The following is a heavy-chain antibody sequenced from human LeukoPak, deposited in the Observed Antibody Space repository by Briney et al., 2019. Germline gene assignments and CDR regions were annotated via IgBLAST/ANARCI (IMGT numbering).Heavy chain of an antibody. J-gene: IGHJ4*02. CDR2: ISNDGSNK. D-gene: IGHD2-15*01. CDR1: GFTFSSYG. V-gene: IGHV3-30*03. CDR3: ARSRSGGSLLGY. Sequence: PGGSLRLSCAASGFTFSSYGMHWVRQAPGKGLEWVAVISNDGSNKYYADSVKGRFTISRDNSKSALYLQMNSLRAEDTAVYYCARSRSGGSLLGYWGQGTVVTVSS.